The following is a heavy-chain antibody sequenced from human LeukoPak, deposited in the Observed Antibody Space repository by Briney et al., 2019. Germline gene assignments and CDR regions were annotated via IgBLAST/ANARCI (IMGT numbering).Heavy chain of an antibody. CDR1: GGYISSYY. J-gene: IGHJ4*02. CDR3: ARQSEVKGFDY. V-gene: IGHV4-59*08. D-gene: IGHD2-21*01. CDR2: MYYSGRT. Sequence: PSETLSLTCTVSGGYISSYYWSWIRQPPGKGLEWIGYMYYSGRTNYNPSLKSRVTISVDTSKNHFSLKLSSVTAADTAVYYCARQSEVKGFDYWGQGTLVTDSS.